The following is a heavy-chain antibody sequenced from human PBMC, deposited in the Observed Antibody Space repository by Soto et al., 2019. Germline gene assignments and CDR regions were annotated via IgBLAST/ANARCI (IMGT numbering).Heavy chain of an antibody. J-gene: IGHJ4*02. V-gene: IGHV1-69*13. CDR1: GGTFSSYA. D-gene: IGHD2-8*01. CDR2: IIPIFGTA. CDR3: ASGPVFKGYCTNGVCYLFDY. Sequence: GASVKVSCKAFGGTFSSYAISWVRRAPGQGLEWMGGIIPIFGTANYAQKFQGRVTITADESTSTAYMELSSLRSEDTAVYYCASGPVFKGYCTNGVCYLFDYWGQGTLVTVSS.